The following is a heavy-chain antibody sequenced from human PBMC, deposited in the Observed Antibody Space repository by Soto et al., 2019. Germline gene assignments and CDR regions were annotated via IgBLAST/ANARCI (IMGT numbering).Heavy chain of an antibody. Sequence: QVQLQQWGAGLLKPSETLSLTCAVYGGSFSGYYWSWIRQPPGKGLECIGEINHSGSTNYNPSLKSRVTISVDTSKNQFSLKLSSVTAADTAVYYCARGRDRSSRYFDYGGQGTLVTVSS. D-gene: IGHD6-6*01. CDR2: INHSGST. CDR3: ARGRDRSSRYFDY. J-gene: IGHJ4*02. V-gene: IGHV4-34*01. CDR1: GGSFSGYY.